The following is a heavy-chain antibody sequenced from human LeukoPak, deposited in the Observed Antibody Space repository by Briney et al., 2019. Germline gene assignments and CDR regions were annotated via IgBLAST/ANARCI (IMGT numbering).Heavy chain of an antibody. D-gene: IGHD5-12*01. J-gene: IGHJ4*02. CDR2: ISYSGST. Sequence: SETLSLTCTVSGASISSYYWSWIRQPPGKGLEWIGYISYSGSTNYNPSLKSRVTISAGTSKNQFSLKLSSVTAADTAVYYCARHPDSGYDYWNYWGQGTLVTVSS. CDR3: ARHPDSGYDYWNY. CDR1: GASISSYY. V-gene: IGHV4-59*08.